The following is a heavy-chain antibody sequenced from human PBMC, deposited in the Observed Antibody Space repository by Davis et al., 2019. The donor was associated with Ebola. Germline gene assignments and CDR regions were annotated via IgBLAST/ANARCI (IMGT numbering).Heavy chain of an antibody. Sequence: SETLSLTCTVSGGSISSSSYYWGWIRQPPGKGLEWIGSIYYSGSTYYNPSLKSRVTISVDTSKNQFSLKLSSVTAADTAVYYCASGNNYDYYYGMDVWGQGTTVTVSS. V-gene: IGHV4-39*01. CDR3: ASGNNYDYYYGMDV. CDR1: GGSISSSSYY. D-gene: IGHD1-14*01. CDR2: IYYSGST. J-gene: IGHJ6*02.